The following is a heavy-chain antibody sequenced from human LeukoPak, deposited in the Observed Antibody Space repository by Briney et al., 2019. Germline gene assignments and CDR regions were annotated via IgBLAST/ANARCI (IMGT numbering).Heavy chain of an antibody. Sequence: GGSLRLSCAASGFNFNDAAMTWVRQAPGKGLEWVSLIASSGRSTYYTDSVRGRFTISRDNSKKTLSLQMNSLRVEDTAIYYCAKDIQLSAWGLGTMVTVSS. CDR1: GFNFNDAA. J-gene: IGHJ3*01. V-gene: IGHV3-23*01. CDR2: IASSGRST. CDR3: AKDIQLSA. D-gene: IGHD5-24*01.